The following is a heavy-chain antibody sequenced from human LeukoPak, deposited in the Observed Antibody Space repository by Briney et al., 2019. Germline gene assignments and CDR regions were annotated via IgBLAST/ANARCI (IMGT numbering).Heavy chain of an antibody. CDR1: GYSFTSYW. D-gene: IGHD1-26*01. Sequence: GESLKISCKGSGYSFTSYWIAWVRQMPGKGLEWMGIIYSPSFQGQVTISADKSISTAYLQWSSLKASDTAMYYCARHRGSYYSDFDYWGQGTLVTVSS. V-gene: IGHV5-51*01. J-gene: IGHJ4*02. CDR2: IY. CDR3: ARHRGSYYSDFDY.